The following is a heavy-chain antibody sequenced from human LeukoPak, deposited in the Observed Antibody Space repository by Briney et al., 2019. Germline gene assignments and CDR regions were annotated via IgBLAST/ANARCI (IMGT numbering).Heavy chain of an antibody. V-gene: IGHV4-34*01. Sequence: SETLSLTCAVYGGSFSGYYWSWIRQPPGKGLEWIGEIYHSGSTNYNPSLTSRVTISVDTSKNQFSLTLSSVTAADTAVYYCARRIAVAGDFDYWGQGTLVTVSS. D-gene: IGHD6-19*01. CDR3: ARRIAVAGDFDY. J-gene: IGHJ4*02. CDR2: IYHSGST. CDR1: GGSFSGYY.